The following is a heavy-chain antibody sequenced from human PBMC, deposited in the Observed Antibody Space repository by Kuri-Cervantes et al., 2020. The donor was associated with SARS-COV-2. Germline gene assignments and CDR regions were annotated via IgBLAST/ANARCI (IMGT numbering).Heavy chain of an antibody. CDR1: GGSISSYY. J-gene: IGHJ5*02. CDR3: ARGRDIVVVVAATGGANWFDP. CDR2: IYTSGST. D-gene: IGHD2-15*01. Sequence: GSLRLSCTVSGGSISSYYWSWIRQPAGKGLEWIGRIYTSGSTNYNPSLKSRVTISVDTSKNQFSLKLSSVTAADTAVYYCARGRDIVVVVAATGGANWFDPWGQGTLVTVTS. V-gene: IGHV4-4*07.